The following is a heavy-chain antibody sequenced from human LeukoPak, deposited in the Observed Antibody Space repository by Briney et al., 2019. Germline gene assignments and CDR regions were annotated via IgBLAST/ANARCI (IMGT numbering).Heavy chain of an antibody. D-gene: IGHD3-22*01. CDR2: IYYSGST. V-gene: IGHV4-59*01. Sequence: PSETLSLTCTVSGGSISSYYWSWIRQPPGKGLEWIGYIYYSGSTNYNPSLKNRVTVSVDTSKNQFSLKLSSVTAADTAVYYCARYYYDSSGYYHPFYYYYGMDVWGQGTTVTVSS. J-gene: IGHJ6*02. CDR3: ARYYYDSSGYYHPFYYYYGMDV. CDR1: GGSISSYY.